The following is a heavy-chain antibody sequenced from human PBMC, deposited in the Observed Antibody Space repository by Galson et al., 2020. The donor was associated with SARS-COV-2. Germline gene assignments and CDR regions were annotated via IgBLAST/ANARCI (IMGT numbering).Heavy chain of an antibody. Sequence: SETLSLTCTVSGGSISSGYYYWSWIRQHPGKGLEWIGYIYYSGSTYYNPSLKSRVTISVDTSKNQFSLKLSSVTAADTAVYYCARAHLRSITILGVVRHRGFDPWGQGTLVTVSS. CDR1: GGSISSGYYY. CDR3: ARAHLRSITILGVVRHRGFDP. V-gene: IGHV4-31*03. D-gene: IGHD3-3*01. J-gene: IGHJ5*02. CDR2: IYYSGST.